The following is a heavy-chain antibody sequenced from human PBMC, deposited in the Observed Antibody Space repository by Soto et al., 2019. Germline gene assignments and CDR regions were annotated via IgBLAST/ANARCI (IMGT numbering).Heavy chain of an antibody. CDR2: INHSGST. CDR3: ARGFPGDYVGLFDP. D-gene: IGHD4-17*01. V-gene: IGHV4-34*01. CDR1: GGSFSGYY. J-gene: IGHJ5*02. Sequence: QVQLQQWGAGLLKPSETLSLTCAVYGGSFSGYYWSWIRQPPGKGLEWIGEINHSGSTNYNQSLKRLATISVDTPKHQFSLKLSSVTAADTSVYYRARGFPGDYVGLFDPWGHGTLVTVSS.